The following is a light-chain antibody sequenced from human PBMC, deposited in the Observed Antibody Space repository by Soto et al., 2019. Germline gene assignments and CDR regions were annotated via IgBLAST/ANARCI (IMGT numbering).Light chain of an antibody. V-gene: IGLV2-14*01. CDR1: SSDVGGYNY. CDR2: EVS. CDR3: SSYTTTITLV. J-gene: IGLJ2*01. Sequence: QSALTQPASVSGSPGQSITISCNGTSSDVGGYNYVSWYQQHPGKAPKLMIYEVSNRPSGVSNRFSGSKSGNTASLTISGLQSEDEADYHCSSYTTTITLVFGGGTQLTVL.